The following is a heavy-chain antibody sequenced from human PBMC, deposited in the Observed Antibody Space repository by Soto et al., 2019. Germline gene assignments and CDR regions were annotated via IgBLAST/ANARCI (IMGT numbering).Heavy chain of an antibody. J-gene: IGHJ4*02. Sequence: EVQLVESGGGLVQPGGSLRLSCAASGFTFSDSWMSWVRQAPGKGLECVANIKTDGSEKYYVYPVKGRFTISRDNAKNSLYLQMNSLRAEDTAVYYCASSMGRGGNDYWGQGTLVAVSS. D-gene: IGHD3-10*01. V-gene: IGHV3-7*05. CDR3: ASSMGRGGNDY. CDR2: IKTDGSEK. CDR1: GFTFSDSW.